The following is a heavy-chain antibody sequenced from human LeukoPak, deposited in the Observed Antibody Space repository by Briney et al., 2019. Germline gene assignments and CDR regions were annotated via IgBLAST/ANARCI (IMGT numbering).Heavy chain of an antibody. V-gene: IGHV4-34*01. Sequence: SETLSLTCAVYGGSFSGYYWSWIRQPPGKGLEWIGEINHSGSTNYDPSLKSRVTISVDTSKNQFSLKLSSVTAADTAVYYCARDRWGYSYGGDWGQGTLVTVSS. CDR2: INHSGST. J-gene: IGHJ4*02. D-gene: IGHD5-18*01. CDR1: GGSFSGYY. CDR3: ARDRWGYSYGGD.